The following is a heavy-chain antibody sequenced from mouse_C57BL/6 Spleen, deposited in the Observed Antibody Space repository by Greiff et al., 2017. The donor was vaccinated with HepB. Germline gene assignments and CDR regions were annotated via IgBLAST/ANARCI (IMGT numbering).Heavy chain of an antibody. V-gene: IGHV1-82*01. CDR3: ARPLFYYGSSYSYYYAMDY. J-gene: IGHJ4*01. CDR2: IYPGDGDT. CDR1: GYAFSSSW. Sequence: LQESGPELVKPGASVKISCKASGYAFSSSWMNWVKQRPGKGLEWIGRIYPGDGDTNYNGKFKGKATLTADKSSSTAYMQLSSLTSEDSAVYFCARPLFYYGSSYSYYYAMDYWGQGTSVTVSS. D-gene: IGHD1-1*01.